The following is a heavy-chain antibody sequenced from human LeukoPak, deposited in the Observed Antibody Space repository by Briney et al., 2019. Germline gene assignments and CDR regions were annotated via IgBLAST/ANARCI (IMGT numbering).Heavy chain of an antibody. CDR1: GFAFNTYS. CDR3: ARDFYDGFALDY. J-gene: IGHJ4*02. Sequence: PWESLRLSCAASGFAFNTYSMNWVRQAPGKGLEWVSFIFSSSTYIYYIDSVKGRFTISRDNARNSLYLQMDNLRAEDTGVYYCARDFYDGFALDYWGQGTLVTVSS. D-gene: IGHD2/OR15-2a*01. CDR2: IFSSSTYI. V-gene: IGHV3-21*03.